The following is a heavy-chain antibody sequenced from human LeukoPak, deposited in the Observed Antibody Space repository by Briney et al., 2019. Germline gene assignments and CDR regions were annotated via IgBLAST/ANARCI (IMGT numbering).Heavy chain of an antibody. CDR2: TSHDENNK. V-gene: IGHV3-30-3*01. J-gene: IGHJ4*02. D-gene: IGHD5-24*01. Sequence: GGSLRLSCAASGFTFSSNPMHWVRQAPGKGLEWVAVTSHDENNKYYADSVKGRFTISRDNSKNTLYLQMHSLRAEDTAVYYCANMGDGYWGQGTLVTVSS. CDR1: GFTFSSNP. CDR3: ANMGDGY.